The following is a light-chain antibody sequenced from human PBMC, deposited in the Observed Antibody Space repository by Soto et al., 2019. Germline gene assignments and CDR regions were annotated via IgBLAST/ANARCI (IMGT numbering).Light chain of an antibody. CDR2: GAS. CDR3: QQYNSSPRT. J-gene: IGKJ1*01. CDR1: QSVSSN. V-gene: IGKV3-15*01. Sequence: EIVMTQPPATLSVSPGERATLSCRASQSVSSNLAWYQQKPGQAPRLLIYGASTRATGIPARFNGSGSGTEFTLTISSLQSEDFAVYYCQQYNSSPRTFRQGTKVQV.